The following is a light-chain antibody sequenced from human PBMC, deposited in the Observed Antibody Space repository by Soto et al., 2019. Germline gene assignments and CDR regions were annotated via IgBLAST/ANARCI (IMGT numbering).Light chain of an antibody. CDR1: SSDVGGYNY. J-gene: IGLJ2*01. Sequence: CVLTQPASVSGSPGQSITISCTGTSSDVGGYNYVSWYQQHPGKAPKLMIYDVSNRPSGVSNRFSGSKSGNTASLTISGLQAEDEADYYCSSYTSSSTVVFGGGTKLTVL. CDR2: DVS. V-gene: IGLV2-14*01. CDR3: SSYTSSSTVV.